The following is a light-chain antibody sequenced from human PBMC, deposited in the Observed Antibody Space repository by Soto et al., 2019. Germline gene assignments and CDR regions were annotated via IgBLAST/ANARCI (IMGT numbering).Light chain of an antibody. CDR3: QQYGSSPQYT. J-gene: IGKJ2*01. V-gene: IGKV3-20*01. CDR1: QSVSSSY. Sequence: EIVLTQSPGTLSLSPGERATLSCRASQSVSSSYVAWYQQKPGQAPRLLIYGASSSATGIPDRFSGSGSGTDFTLTISRLEPEDFAVYYCQQYGSSPQYTFGQGTKLEIK. CDR2: GAS.